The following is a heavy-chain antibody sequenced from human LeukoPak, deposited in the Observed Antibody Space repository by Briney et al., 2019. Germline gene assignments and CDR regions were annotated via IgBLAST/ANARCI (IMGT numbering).Heavy chain of an antibody. CDR1: GFTFDDYA. Sequence: GRSLRLSCAASGFTFDDYAMHWVRQAPGKGLGWVSGISWNSGSIGYADSVKGRFTISRDNAKNSLYLQMNSLRAEDTALYYCAKDNGWFGESPLDYWGQGTLVTVSS. CDR2: ISWNSGSI. V-gene: IGHV3-9*01. CDR3: AKDNGWFGESPLDY. D-gene: IGHD3-10*01. J-gene: IGHJ4*02.